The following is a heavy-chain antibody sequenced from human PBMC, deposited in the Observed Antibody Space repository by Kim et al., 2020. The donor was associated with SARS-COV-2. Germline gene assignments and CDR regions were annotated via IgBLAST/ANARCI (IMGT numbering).Heavy chain of an antibody. CDR2: IYSGGST. Sequence: GGSLRLSCAASGFTVSSNYMSWVRQAPGKGLEWVSVIYSGGSTYYADSVKGRFTISRDNSKNTLYLHMNSLRAEDTAVYYCARDMYYDYVWGSYRPASFFHHYYGMDVWGQGTTVTVSS. D-gene: IGHD3-16*02. V-gene: IGHV3-66*02. CDR3: ARDMYYDYVWGSYRPASFFHHYYGMDV. J-gene: IGHJ6*02. CDR1: GFTVSSNY.